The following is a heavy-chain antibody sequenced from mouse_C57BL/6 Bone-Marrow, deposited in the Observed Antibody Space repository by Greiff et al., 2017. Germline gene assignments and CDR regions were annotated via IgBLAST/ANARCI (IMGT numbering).Heavy chain of an antibody. CDR2: INPGSGGT. V-gene: IGHV1-54*01. CDR1: GYAFTNYL. J-gene: IGHJ2*01. CDR3: ARTEAGYYFDY. Sequence: VKLQESGAELVRPGTSVKVSCKASGYAFTNYLIEWVKQRPGQGLEWIGVINPGSGGTNYNEKFKGKATLTADKSSSTAYMRLSSLTSADYAVFFCARTEAGYYFDYWGQGTTLTVSS.